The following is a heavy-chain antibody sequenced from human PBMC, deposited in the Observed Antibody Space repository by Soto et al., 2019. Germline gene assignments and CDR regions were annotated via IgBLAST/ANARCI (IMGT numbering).Heavy chain of an antibody. CDR1: GGSFSGYY. CDR2: VNHGGTS. CDR3: ACSSFLRSGYLFHGLDV. V-gene: IGHV4-34*01. D-gene: IGHD3-10*01. Sequence: SETLSLTCAVHGGSFSGYYWDWIRQPPGKGLEWIGEVNHGGTSNYNPSLKSRAIISVDTSKNQFSLKLTSVTAEDTALYFFACSSFLRSGYLFHGLDVWGEGTKVTVSS. J-gene: IGHJ6*04.